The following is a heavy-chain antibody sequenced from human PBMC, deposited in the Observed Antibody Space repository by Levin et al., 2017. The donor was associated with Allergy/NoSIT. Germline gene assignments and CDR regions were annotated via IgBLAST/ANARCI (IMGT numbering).Heavy chain of an antibody. CDR3: ARSPVRLPRLPVGFDP. J-gene: IGHJ5*02. CDR2: IYYSGST. Sequence: SETLSLTCTVSGGSISSYYWSWIRQPPGKGLEWIGYIYYSGSTNYNPSLKSRVTISVDTSKNQFSLKLSSVTAADTAVYYCARSPVRLPRLPVGFDPWGQGTLVTVSS. V-gene: IGHV4-59*08. CDR1: GGSISSYY. D-gene: IGHD4-23*01.